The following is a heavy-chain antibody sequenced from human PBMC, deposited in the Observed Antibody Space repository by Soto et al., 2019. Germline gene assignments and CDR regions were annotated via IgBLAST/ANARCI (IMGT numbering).Heavy chain of an antibody. J-gene: IGHJ4*02. V-gene: IGHV5-51*01. D-gene: IGHD3-22*01. Sequence: GESLKISCKGSGHIFSNYWIGWVRQMPGKGLEWMGVIYPGDSDTRYSPSFQGQVTITVDKSINTAYLQWSRLKASDTAIYYCARQRLWGTSGYYYFENWGQGTLVTVSS. CDR1: GHIFSNYW. CDR2: IYPGDSDT. CDR3: ARQRLWGTSGYYYFEN.